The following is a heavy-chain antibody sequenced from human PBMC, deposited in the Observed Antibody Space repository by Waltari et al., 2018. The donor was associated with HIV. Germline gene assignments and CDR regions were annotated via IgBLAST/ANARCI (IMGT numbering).Heavy chain of an antibody. CDR1: GGPFNGYY. J-gene: IGHJ5*02. D-gene: IGHD2-2*01. Sequence: QVQLQQWGAGLLKPSETLSLTCAVFGGPFNGYYWGWIRQPPGKGLEWIGEINHSGNTNYNPSLKSRVTISVDTSKRQFSLKLSSVTAADTAVYYCARGHLIWTRPVGWFDPWGQGSLVTVSS. CDR3: ARGHLIWTRPVGWFDP. CDR2: INHSGNT. V-gene: IGHV4-34*01.